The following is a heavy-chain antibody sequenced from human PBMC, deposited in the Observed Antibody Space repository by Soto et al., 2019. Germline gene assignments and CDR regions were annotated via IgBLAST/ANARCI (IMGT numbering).Heavy chain of an antibody. J-gene: IGHJ4*02. CDR2: ISYDGSKE. V-gene: IGHV3-30*09. D-gene: IGHD2-15*01. CDR1: PFTFRSYS. CDR3: ARYCNGGACYSASLDY. Sequence: QEQMVQSGGGVVQPGRSLRLSCADSPFTFRSYSMHWVRQAPGKGLEWVTSISYDGSKESYADSVKGRFAVSRDNSKNTLYLQMNSPRPEDTAVYYCARYCNGGACYSASLDYWGQGTQVTVSS.